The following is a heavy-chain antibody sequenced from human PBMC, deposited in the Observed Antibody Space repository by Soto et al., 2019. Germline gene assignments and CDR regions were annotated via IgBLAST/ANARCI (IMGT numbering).Heavy chain of an antibody. J-gene: IGHJ5*02. CDR1: GYSFTNYY. CDR2: INAGGGYT. D-gene: IGHD2-21*02. Sequence: ASVKVSCKASGYSFTNYYMHWVRQAPGQGLEWMGTINAGGGYTTYAQRFQGRVTMTRDTSTSTVSMELSSLRYEDTALYYCTLGGSIVVLTALFYLWTQRTAVTVSS. CDR3: TLGGSIVVLTALFYL. V-gene: IGHV1-46*03.